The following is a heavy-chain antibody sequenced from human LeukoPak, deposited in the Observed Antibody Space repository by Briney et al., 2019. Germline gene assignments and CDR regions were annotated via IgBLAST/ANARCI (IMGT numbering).Heavy chain of an antibody. CDR2: IIPIFGTA. D-gene: IGHD2-2*02. Sequence: SVKVSCKASGGTFSSYAISWVRQAPGQGLEWMGGIIPIFGTANYAQKFQGRVTITAAESTSTAYMELSSLRSEDTAVYYCARLPEYCSSTSCYRAWGQGTLVTVSS. CDR1: GGTFSSYA. J-gene: IGHJ5*02. V-gene: IGHV1-69*13. CDR3: ARLPEYCSSTSCYRA.